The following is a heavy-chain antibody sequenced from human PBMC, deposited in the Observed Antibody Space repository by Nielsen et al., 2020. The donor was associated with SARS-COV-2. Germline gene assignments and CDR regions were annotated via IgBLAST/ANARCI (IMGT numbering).Heavy chain of an antibody. V-gene: IGHV1-69*13. D-gene: IGHD2-15*01. J-gene: IGHJ6*03. Sequence: SVKVSCKASGGTFSSYAISWVRQAPGQGLEWMGGIIPIFGTANYAQKFQGRVKITADESTSTAYMELSSLRSEDTAVYYCARLANPLLVYYMDVWGKGTTVTVSS. CDR3: ARLANPLLVYYMDV. CDR1: GGTFSSYA. CDR2: IIPIFGTA.